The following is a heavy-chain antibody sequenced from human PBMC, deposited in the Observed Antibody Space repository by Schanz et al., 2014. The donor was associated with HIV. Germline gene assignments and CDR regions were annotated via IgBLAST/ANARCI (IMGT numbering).Heavy chain of an antibody. CDR2: ISWNSGSI. CDR1: GFTFSRYW. J-gene: IGHJ1*01. V-gene: IGHV3-9*01. Sequence: EVQLVESGGGLVKPGGSLRLSCAASGFTFSRYWMSWVRQAPGKGLEWVSGISWNSGSIGYADSVKGRFTISRDNAKNSLYLQMNSLRVEDTALYYCAKDMGRQPEYFQHWGQGTLVTVSS. CDR3: AKDMGRQPEYFQH. D-gene: IGHD6-6*01.